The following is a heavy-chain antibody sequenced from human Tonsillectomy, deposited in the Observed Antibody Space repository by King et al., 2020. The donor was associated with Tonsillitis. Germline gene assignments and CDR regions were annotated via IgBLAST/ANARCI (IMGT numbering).Heavy chain of an antibody. J-gene: IGHJ4*02. CDR2: INQDGSKT. D-gene: IGHD2-21*02. CDR1: GFSFNSDW. V-gene: IGHV3-7*03. CDR3: ARDQHCGSDCYTLDF. Sequence: VQLVESGGGLVQPGGSLILSCAASGFSFNSDWMSWVRQAPGKGLEWVADINQDGSKTYYVASVRGRFTISRDNAKNSVYLQMYSLRAEDTAVYYCARDQHCGSDCYTLDFWGQGTLVTVSS.